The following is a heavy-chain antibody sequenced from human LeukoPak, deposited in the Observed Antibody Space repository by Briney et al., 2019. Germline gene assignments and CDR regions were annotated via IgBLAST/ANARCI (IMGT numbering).Heavy chain of an antibody. CDR2: IRSKTYGETT. J-gene: IGHJ6*04. V-gene: IGHV3-49*04. CDR1: GFTFSSYS. D-gene: IGHD3-10*01. CDR3: SRADYYGSGSPISLDV. Sequence: GGSLRLSCAASGFTFSSYSMNWVRQAPGKGLEWVGFIRSKTYGETTEYAASVKGRFTISRDDSKSIAYLQMNSLKTEDTAVYYCSRADYYGSGSPISLDVWGKGTTVIVSS.